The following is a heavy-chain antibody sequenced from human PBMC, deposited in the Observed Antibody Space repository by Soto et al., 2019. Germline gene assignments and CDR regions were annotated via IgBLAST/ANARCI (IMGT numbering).Heavy chain of an antibody. CDR3: ARCHSDSSGPGYLDS. J-gene: IGHJ4*02. V-gene: IGHV1-69*06. CDR2: VIPMFPKA. D-gene: IGHD3-22*01. CDR1: GGTFSSDA. Sequence: QVRLVQSEAEVKKAGSSVKVSCKASGGTFSSDAVTWVRQAPGQGPEWMGGVIPMFPKANYAQKFQGRVTITADKSTSTVYMELNSLKSEDTAVYYCARCHSDSSGPGYLDSWGQGTLVTVTS.